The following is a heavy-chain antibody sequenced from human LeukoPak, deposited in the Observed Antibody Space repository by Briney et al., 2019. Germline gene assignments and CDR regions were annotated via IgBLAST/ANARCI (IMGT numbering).Heavy chain of an antibody. CDR3: AREVGTIFGVVRYYYYGMDV. D-gene: IGHD3-3*01. J-gene: IGHJ6*02. V-gene: IGHV4-34*01. CDR2: INHSGST. CDR1: GGSFSGYY. Sequence: SETLSLTCAVYGGSFSGYYWSWIRQPPXXGLEWIGEINHSGSTNYNPSLKSRVTISVDTSKNQFSLKLSSVTAADTAVYYCAREVGTIFGVVRYYYYGMDVWGQGTTVTVSS.